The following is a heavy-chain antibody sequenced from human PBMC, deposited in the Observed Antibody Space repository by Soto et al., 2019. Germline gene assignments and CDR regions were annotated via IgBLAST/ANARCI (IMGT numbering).Heavy chain of an antibody. CDR2: IDAGNGNR. Sequence: ASVKVSCKDSGYIFTSYDMHWVRPAPGQRLEWMGWIDAGNGNRKYSLNLLGRVTITRATSASTAYMELSSLRSEDTAVYYCARDRNYDSSGYYAYWGQGTQVTVSS. V-gene: IGHV1-3*01. J-gene: IGHJ4*02. D-gene: IGHD3-22*01. CDR3: ARDRNYDSSGYYAY. CDR1: GYIFTSYD.